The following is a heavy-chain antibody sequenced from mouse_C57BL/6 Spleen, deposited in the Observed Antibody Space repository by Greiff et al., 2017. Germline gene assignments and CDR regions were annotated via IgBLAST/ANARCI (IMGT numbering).Heavy chain of an antibody. V-gene: IGHV1-61*01. CDR2: IYPSDSET. CDR3: ARRAGFAY. CDR1: GYTFTSYW. D-gene: IGHD3-1*01. J-gene: IGHJ3*01. Sequence: VQLQQPGAELVRPGSSVKLSCKASGYTFTSYWMDWVKQRPGQGLEWIGNIYPSDSETNYNHKFKDTATLTVDKSSIQAYMKLSSVTAEYSAVYYCARRAGFAYWGQGTLVTVSA.